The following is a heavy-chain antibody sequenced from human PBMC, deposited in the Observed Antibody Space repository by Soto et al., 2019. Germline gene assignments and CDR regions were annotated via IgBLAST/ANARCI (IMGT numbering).Heavy chain of an antibody. D-gene: IGHD6-13*01. CDR3: AKEPGSWSYNWFDH. CDR2: ISGSGGST. J-gene: IGHJ5*02. CDR1: GFTFSSYA. V-gene: IGHV3-23*01. Sequence: XGSLRLSCTAAGFTFSSYAMSWVRQAPGKGLEWVSAISGSGGSTYYADSVKGRFTISRDNSKNTLYLQMNSLRAEDTAVYYCAKEPGSWSYNWFDHWGQGTLVTVSS.